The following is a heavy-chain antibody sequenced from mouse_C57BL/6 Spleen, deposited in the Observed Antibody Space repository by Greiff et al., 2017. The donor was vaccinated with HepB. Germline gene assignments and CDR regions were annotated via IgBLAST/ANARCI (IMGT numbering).Heavy chain of an antibody. D-gene: IGHD2-2*01. CDR3: ARGVTTLYYFDY. CDR1: GYTFTSYW. CDR2: IYPGSGST. Sequence: QVQLQQPGAELVKPGASVKMSCKASGYTFTSYWITWVKQRPGQGLEWIGDIYPGSGSTNYNEKFKSKATLTVDTSSSTAYMQLSSLTSEDSAVYYCARGVTTLYYFDYWGQGTTLTVSS. J-gene: IGHJ2*01. V-gene: IGHV1-55*01.